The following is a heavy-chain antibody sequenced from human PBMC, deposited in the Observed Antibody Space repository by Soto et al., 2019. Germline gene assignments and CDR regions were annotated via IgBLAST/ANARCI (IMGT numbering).Heavy chain of an antibody. J-gene: IGHJ4*02. CDR2: INGGGGGT. CDR1: GFTFSNYI. CDR3: AKRAGGSDWYFIDY. V-gene: IGHV3-23*01. Sequence: EVQLLESGGGLLHPGESLRLSCAASGFTFSNYIMSLVRQSPEKGLEWVSSINGGGGGTYYADSVKGRFSISRDNSKNTLFLQMNTLRAEDTGIYYCAKRAGGSDWYFIDYRGQGILVTVSS. D-gene: IGHD6-13*01.